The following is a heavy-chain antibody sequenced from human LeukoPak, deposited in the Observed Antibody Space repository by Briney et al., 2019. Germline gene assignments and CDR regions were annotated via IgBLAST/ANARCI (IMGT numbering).Heavy chain of an antibody. J-gene: IGHJ3*01. Sequence: PSETLSLTCSVSGGSISSSNYYWGWIRQPPGKGLEWIGSIYYSGSTYYNPSLKSRVTISVDTSKNQFSLKLSSATAADTAVYYCVRHKRHGSGRQIDAVDVWGQGTMVIVSS. CDR2: IYYSGST. CDR3: VRHKRHGSGRQIDAVDV. V-gene: IGHV4-39*01. CDR1: GGSISSSNYY. D-gene: IGHD3-10*01.